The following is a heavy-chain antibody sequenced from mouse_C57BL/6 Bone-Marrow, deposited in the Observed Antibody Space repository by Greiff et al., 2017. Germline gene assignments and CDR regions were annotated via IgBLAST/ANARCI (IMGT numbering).Heavy chain of an antibody. CDR2: IHPNSGST. J-gene: IGHJ4*01. CDR1: GYTFTSYW. Sequence: QVQLQQPGAELVKPGASVKLSCKASGYTFTSYWMPWVTQRPGQGLEWIGMIHPNSGSTNYNEKFKSKATLTVDKSSSTAYMQLSSLTSEDSAVYYCARRPSYAMDYWGQGTSVTVSS. V-gene: IGHV1-64*01. CDR3: ARRPSYAMDY.